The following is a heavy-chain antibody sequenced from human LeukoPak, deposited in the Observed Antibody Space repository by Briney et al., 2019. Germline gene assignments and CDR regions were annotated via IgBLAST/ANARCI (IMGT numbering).Heavy chain of an antibody. J-gene: IGHJ4*02. D-gene: IGHD4-23*01. V-gene: IGHV4-59*01. CDR2: IYYSGNT. Sequence: SETLSLTCTVSGVSISPYYWSWIRQPPGKGLEWIGYIYYSGNTNYNPSLKSRVTISVDTSKNQFSLKLTSVTAADTAVYYCARGRWTFDYWGQGTLVTVSS. CDR3: ARGRWTFDY. CDR1: GVSISPYY.